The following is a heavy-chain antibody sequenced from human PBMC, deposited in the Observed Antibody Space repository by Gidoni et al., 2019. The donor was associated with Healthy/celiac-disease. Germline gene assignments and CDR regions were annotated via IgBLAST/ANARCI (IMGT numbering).Heavy chain of an antibody. Sequence: QVQLVQSRAAVKKPAASAKVSGKASGYTFTSYAMHWVRQAPGKRLEWMGWINAGNGNTKYSQKFQGRVTITRDKSKSTAYMEMSSLRSEDTAVYYCAKQRNSGSFDYWGQGTLVTVSS. CDR3: AKQRNSGSFDY. CDR1: GYTFTSYA. J-gene: IGHJ4*02. D-gene: IGHD4-4*01. CDR2: INAGNGNT. V-gene: IGHV1-3*01.